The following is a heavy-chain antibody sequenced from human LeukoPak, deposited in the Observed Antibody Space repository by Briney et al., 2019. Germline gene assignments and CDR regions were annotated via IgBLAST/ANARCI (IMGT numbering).Heavy chain of an antibody. J-gene: IGHJ1*01. D-gene: IGHD1-26*01. V-gene: IGHV3-30*02. CDR1: GFTFSSYG. CDR2: IRYDGSNK. Sequence: GGSLRLSRAASGFTFSSYGMHWDRQAPGKGLEWVAFIRYDGSNKYYADSVKGRFTISRDNSKNTLYLQMNSLRAEDTAVYYCAKDHEWELDGSDFQHWGQGTLVTVSS. CDR3: AKDHEWELDGSDFQH.